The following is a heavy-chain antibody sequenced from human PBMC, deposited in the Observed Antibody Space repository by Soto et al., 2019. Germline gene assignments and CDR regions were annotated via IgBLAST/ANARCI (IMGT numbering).Heavy chain of an antibody. D-gene: IGHD2-15*01. CDR2: ITASGGST. V-gene: IGHV3-23*01. J-gene: IGHJ4*02. CDR3: AKDRGGIGWRFDY. CDR1: GFTFGNYA. Sequence: EVQLLESGGGLVQPGGSLRLSCAASGFTFGNYAMSWVRQAPGKGLEWVSAITASGGSTYYADSVKGRLTISRDNSKNTLYLQMNSLRAEDTAVYYCAKDRGGIGWRFDYWVQGTLVTVSS.